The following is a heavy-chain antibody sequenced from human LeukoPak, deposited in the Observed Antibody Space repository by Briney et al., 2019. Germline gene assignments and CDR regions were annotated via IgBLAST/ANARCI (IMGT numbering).Heavy chain of an antibody. CDR3: AKVVGYDFWSGYRNCFDP. CDR2: ISGSGGST. J-gene: IGHJ5*02. D-gene: IGHD3-3*01. CDR1: GFTFSSCA. V-gene: IGHV3-23*01. Sequence: GGSLRLSCAASGFTFSSCAMSWVRQAPGKGLEWVSAISGSGGSTYYADSVKGRFTISRDNSKNTLYLQMNSLRAEDTAVYYCAKVVGYDFWSGYRNCFDPWGQGTLVTVSS.